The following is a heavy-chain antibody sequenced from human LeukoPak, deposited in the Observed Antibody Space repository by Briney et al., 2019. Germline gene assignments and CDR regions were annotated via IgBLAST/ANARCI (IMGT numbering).Heavy chain of an antibody. J-gene: IGHJ4*02. CDR1: GFTFSSYS. Sequence: TGGSLRLSCAASGFTFSSYSMNWVRQAPGKGLEWFSYISSSSSTIYYADSVKGRFTISRDNARNSLYLQMNSLRAEDTAVYYCARDASTTVTTDYWGQGTLVTVSS. CDR3: ARDASTTVTTDY. D-gene: IGHD4-11*01. V-gene: IGHV3-48*04. CDR2: ISSSSSTI.